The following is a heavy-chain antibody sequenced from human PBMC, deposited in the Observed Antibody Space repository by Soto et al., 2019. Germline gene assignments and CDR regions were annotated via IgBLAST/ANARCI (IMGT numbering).Heavy chain of an antibody. CDR3: AKDPSSVYGLDY. V-gene: IGHV3-23*01. CDR1: GFTFSSYA. D-gene: IGHD3-22*01. CDR2: ISGSGGST. Sequence: PGGSLRLSCAASGFTFSSYAMSWVRQAPGKGLEWVSAISGSGGSTYYADSVKGRFTISRDNSKNTLYLQMNSLRAEDTAVYYSAKDPSSVYGLDYGGQGTLVPVSS. J-gene: IGHJ4*02.